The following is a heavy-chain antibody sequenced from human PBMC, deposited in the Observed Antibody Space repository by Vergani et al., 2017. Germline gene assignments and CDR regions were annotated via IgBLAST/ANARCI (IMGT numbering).Heavy chain of an antibody. D-gene: IGHD3-10*01. Sequence: QVQLVQSGVEVKKPGASVKVSCKASGYTFTGYYMHWVRQAPGQGLEWMGWINPNSGGTNYAQKFQGRVTMTRDTSISTAYMELSRLRSDDTAVYYCARVLLAEYYYGSGSPFDYWGQGTLVTVSS. CDR2: INPNSGGT. CDR1: GYTFTGYY. J-gene: IGHJ4*02. V-gene: IGHV1-2*02. CDR3: ARVLLAEYYYGSGSPFDY.